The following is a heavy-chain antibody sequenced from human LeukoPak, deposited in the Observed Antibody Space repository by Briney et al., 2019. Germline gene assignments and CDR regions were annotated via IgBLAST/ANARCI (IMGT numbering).Heavy chain of an antibody. CDR2: IWYDGSNK. J-gene: IGHJ4*02. V-gene: IGHV3-33*01. CDR3: AREVELSADY. CDR1: GFTFSSYG. Sequence: GRSLRLSGAASGFTFSSYGMHWVRQAPGKGLEWVAVIWYDGSNKYYADSVKGRFTISRDNSKNTLYLQMNSLRAEDTAVYYCAREVELSADYWGQGTLVTVSS. D-gene: IGHD3-16*02.